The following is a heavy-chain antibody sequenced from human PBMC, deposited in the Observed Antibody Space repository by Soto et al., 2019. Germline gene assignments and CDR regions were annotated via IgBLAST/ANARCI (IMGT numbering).Heavy chain of an antibody. V-gene: IGHV4-39*01. Sequence: QLQLQESGPGLVKPSETLSLTCSVSGDSINSDNYYWGWIRQPPGKGLEWIGSIYYRGNTYYNPSLKTRVTISLDKSKSQFSLKPNSVTAADSAVYCCARLEGLATISYYFDYWGQGTLVTVSS. CDR1: GDSINSDNYY. CDR2: IYYRGNT. CDR3: ARLEGLATISYYFDY. D-gene: IGHD3-9*01. J-gene: IGHJ4*02.